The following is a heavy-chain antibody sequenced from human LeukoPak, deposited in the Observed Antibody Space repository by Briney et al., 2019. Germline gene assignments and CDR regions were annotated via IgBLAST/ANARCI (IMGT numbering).Heavy chain of an antibody. Sequence: PSETLSLTCAVYGVSFSGYYWSWLRQPPGKGLEWIGSIYYSGSTYYNPSLKSRVTISVDTSKNQFSLKLSSVTAADTAVYYCARSAGYGDIYYYYMDVWGKGTTVTVSS. CDR1: GVSFSGYY. CDR2: IYYSGST. D-gene: IGHD4-17*01. CDR3: ARSAGYGDIYYYYMDV. V-gene: IGHV4-34*01. J-gene: IGHJ6*03.